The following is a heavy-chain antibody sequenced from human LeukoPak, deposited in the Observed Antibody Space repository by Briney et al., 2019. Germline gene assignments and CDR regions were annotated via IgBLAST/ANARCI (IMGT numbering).Heavy chain of an antibody. D-gene: IGHD5-18*01. CDR2: IKQDGSDK. Sequence: ETLSLTCTVSGGSINNYYWSWIRQAPGKGLEWVANIKQDGSDKYYVDSVKGRFTISRDNAKKSLYLQINSLRAEDTALYYCARHLSGITGYTYGRGIDYWGQGTLVTVSS. CDR3: ARHLSGITGYTYGRGIDY. J-gene: IGHJ4*02. V-gene: IGHV3-7*01. CDR1: GGSINNYY.